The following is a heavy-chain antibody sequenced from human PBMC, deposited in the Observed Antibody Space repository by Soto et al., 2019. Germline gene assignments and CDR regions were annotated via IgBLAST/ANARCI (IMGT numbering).Heavy chain of an antibody. CDR1: EFTFSSYA. Sequence: GGSLRLSCAASEFTFSSYAMSWVRQAPGKGLEWVSAISGSGGSTYYADSVKGRFTISRDNSKNTLYLQMNSLRAEDTAVYYCAKDPHIAVAVGYWFDPWGQGTLVTVSS. D-gene: IGHD6-19*01. CDR3: AKDPHIAVAVGYWFDP. J-gene: IGHJ5*02. CDR2: ISGSGGST. V-gene: IGHV3-23*01.